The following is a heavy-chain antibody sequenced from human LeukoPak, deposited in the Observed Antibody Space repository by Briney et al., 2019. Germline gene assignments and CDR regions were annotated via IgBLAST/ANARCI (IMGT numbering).Heavy chain of an antibody. V-gene: IGHV1-2*02. J-gene: IGHJ3*01. CDR2: INPNRGGT. CDR3: ASFGILWDAFDV. CDR1: GYTFTGYY. Sequence: ASVKVSCKASGYTFTGYYMHWVRQAPGQGLEWMGWINPNRGGTNYARKFRGRVTMTRDTSISTAYMELSRLRSDDTAVYYCASFGILWDAFDVWGQGTMVTVSS. D-gene: IGHD2-21*01.